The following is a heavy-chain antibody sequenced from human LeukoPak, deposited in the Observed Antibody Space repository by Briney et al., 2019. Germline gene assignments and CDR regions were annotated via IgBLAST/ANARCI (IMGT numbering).Heavy chain of an antibody. Sequence: SETLSLTCTVSGGSISSGGYYWSWIRQHPGKGLEGIGYIYYSGSTYYNPSLKSRVTRSVDTSKNQFSLKLSSVTAADTAVYYCARVVTIFGVVNLYYFDYWGQGTLVTVSS. J-gene: IGHJ4*02. CDR2: IYYSGST. V-gene: IGHV4-31*03. CDR3: ARVVTIFGVVNLYYFDY. D-gene: IGHD3-3*01. CDR1: GGSISSGGYY.